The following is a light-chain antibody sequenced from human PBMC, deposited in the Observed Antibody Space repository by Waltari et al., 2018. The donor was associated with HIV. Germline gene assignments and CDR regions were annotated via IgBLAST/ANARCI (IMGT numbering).Light chain of an antibody. V-gene: IGLV2-23*01. CDR2: EGI. J-gene: IGLJ3*02. CDR1: SSDVGNYNL. Sequence: HSALTQPASVSGSPGQSITISCTGSSSDVGNYNLVSWYQQHPGKAPKLMIYEGINRPSGVSNRSSGSKSGNTASLTISGLQAEDEADYYCCSYAGSSNWVFGGGTKLTVL. CDR3: CSYAGSSNWV.